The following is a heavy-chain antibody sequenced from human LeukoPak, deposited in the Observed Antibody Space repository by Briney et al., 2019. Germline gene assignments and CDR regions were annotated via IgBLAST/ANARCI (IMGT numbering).Heavy chain of an antibody. CDR2: ISGSGGST. D-gene: IGHD2-2*01. CDR3: AKDPRYCSSTSCSDYYYYYMDV. CDR1: GFTCSSYA. Sequence: GVTLRLSCAASGFTCSSYAMIWVRQAPGNELEWVSAISGSGGSTYYADSVKGRFTISRDNCKKTLYRQMNSLRSEDTAVYYCAKDPRYCSSTSCSDYYYYYMDVGGKGTTVTVSS. V-gene: IGHV3-23*01. J-gene: IGHJ6*03.